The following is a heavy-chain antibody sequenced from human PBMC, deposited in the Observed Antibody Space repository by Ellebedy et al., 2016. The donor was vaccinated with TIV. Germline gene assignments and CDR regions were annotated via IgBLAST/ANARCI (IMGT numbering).Heavy chain of an antibody. CDR3: ARGYRWLPLDY. V-gene: IGHV3-43*01. Sequence: GGSLRLSCAASGFTFDDYTIHWVRQAPGKGLEWVSLISWGGGDTRYADSVKGRFSISRDNTKNSLHLQMNSLRAEDTALYYCARGYRWLPLDYWGQGTLVTVSS. J-gene: IGHJ4*02. CDR1: GFTFDDYT. D-gene: IGHD2-8*02. CDR2: ISWGGGDT.